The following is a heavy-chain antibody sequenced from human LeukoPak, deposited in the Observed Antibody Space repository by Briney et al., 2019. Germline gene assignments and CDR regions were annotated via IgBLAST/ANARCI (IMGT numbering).Heavy chain of an antibody. CDR2: ISMSSSYM. D-gene: IGHD2-21*02. J-gene: IGHJ5*02. CDR3: ARKKSYCSGDCSPA. Sequence: GGSLRLSCAASGFTFSSYTMNWVRQAPGKGLEWVSSISMSSSYMYYADSVKGRFTISRDNAKNTLYLQMDSLRAEDTAVYYCARKKSYCSGDCSPAWGQGTLVTVSS. V-gene: IGHV3-21*06. CDR1: GFTFSSYT.